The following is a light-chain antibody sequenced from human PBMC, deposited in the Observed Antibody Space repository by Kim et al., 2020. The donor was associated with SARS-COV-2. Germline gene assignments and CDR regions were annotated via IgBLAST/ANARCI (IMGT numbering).Light chain of an antibody. J-gene: IGLJ1*01. CDR3: YSYAGSSAYV. CDR2: EVS. Sequence: QSALTQPASVSGFPGQSITISCTGTSSDVVSYNVVSWYQQNPGKAPKVIIYEVSERPSGVSNRFSGSKSGNTASLTISGLQAEDEADYYCYSYAGSSAYVFGSGTKVTVL. CDR1: SSDVVSYNV. V-gene: IGLV2-23*02.